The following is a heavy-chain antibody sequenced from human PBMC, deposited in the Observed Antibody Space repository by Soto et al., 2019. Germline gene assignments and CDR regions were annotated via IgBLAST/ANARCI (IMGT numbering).Heavy chain of an antibody. V-gene: IGHV4-59*01. CDR3: ARVHSSGWTNFDY. CDR1: GGSISSYY. CDR2: IYYSGST. Sequence: PSETLSLTCTVSGGSISSYYWSWIRQPPGKGLEWIGYIYYSGSTNYNPSLKSRVIISVDTSKNQFSLKLSSVTAADTAVYYCARVHSSGWTNFDYWGQGTRVTVSS. J-gene: IGHJ4*02. D-gene: IGHD6-19*01.